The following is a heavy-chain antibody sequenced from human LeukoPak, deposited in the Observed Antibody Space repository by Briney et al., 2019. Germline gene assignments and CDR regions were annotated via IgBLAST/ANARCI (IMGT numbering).Heavy chain of an antibody. CDR3: AREGVDTAMVAFDI. Sequence: SETLSLTCTASGGSISSGGYYWSWIRQHPGKGLEWIGYIYYSGSTYYNPSLKSRVTISVDTSKNQFSLKLSSVTAADTAVYYCAREGVDTAMVAFDIWGQGTMVTVSS. J-gene: IGHJ3*02. V-gene: IGHV4-31*03. CDR2: IYYSGST. D-gene: IGHD5-18*01. CDR1: GGSISSGGYY.